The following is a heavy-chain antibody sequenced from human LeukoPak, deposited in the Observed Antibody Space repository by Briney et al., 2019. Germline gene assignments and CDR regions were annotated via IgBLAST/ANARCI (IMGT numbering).Heavy chain of an antibody. J-gene: IGHJ6*02. V-gene: IGHV3-30-3*01. Sequence: PGGSLRLSCAASGFTFSTYIMHWVRQAPGKGLDWVAVISVDGNTKYYADSVEGRFTISRDNSKNTLYVQMNSLRTEDTAVYYCASGDSVTTSPPYYYAMDVWGQGTTVTVSS. D-gene: IGHD4-17*01. CDR2: ISVDGNTK. CDR3: ASGDSVTTSPPYYYAMDV. CDR1: GFTFSTYI.